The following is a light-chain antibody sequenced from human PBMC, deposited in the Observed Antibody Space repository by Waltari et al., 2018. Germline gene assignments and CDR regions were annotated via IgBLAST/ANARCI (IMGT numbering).Light chain of an antibody. Sequence: DFQMTQSPSSLSASVGDRVTITFRASQSISTYLNWYQQRPGKAPNLLIYAASTLQSGVPSRFSGSGSGTDFTLTISSLQPEDFATYYCQQSYNTPRTFGQGTKVENK. J-gene: IGKJ1*01. CDR2: AAS. CDR3: QQSYNTPRT. V-gene: IGKV1-39*01. CDR1: QSISTY.